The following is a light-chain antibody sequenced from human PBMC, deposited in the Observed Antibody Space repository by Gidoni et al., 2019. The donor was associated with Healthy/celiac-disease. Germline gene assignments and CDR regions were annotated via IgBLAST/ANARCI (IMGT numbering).Light chain of an antibody. CDR3: NSRDSSGNHLV. CDR2: GKN. Sequence: DPAVSVALGQTVRITCQGDSLRSYYASWYQQKPGQDPVLVIYGKNNRPSGIPDRFSGSSSGNTASLTITGAQAEDEADYYCNSRDSSGNHLVFGGGTKLXV. V-gene: IGLV3-19*01. J-gene: IGLJ2*01. CDR1: SLRSYY.